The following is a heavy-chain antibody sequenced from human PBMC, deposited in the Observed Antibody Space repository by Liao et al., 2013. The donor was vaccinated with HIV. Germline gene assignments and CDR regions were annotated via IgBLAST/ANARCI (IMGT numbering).Heavy chain of an antibody. CDR2: IYTSGST. J-gene: IGHJ2*01. Sequence: QLQLQESGPGLVKPSQTLSLTCTVSGGSISSGSYYWSWIRQPAGKGLEWIGRIYTSGSTNYNPSLKSRVTISVDTSKNQFSLKLSSVTAADTAVYYCARDYWYFDLWGRGTLVTVSS. V-gene: IGHV4-61*02. CDR1: GGSISSGSYY. CDR3: ARDYWYFDL.